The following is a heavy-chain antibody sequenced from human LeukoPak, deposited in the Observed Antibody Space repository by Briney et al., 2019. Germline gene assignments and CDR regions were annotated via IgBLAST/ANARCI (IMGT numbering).Heavy chain of an antibody. Sequence: ASVKVSCKASGYTFTSHDISWVRQATGQGLEWVGWMNPDSGDSGYAQKFQGRVSMTRETSITTAYMELSSLRSEDTAVYYCARGLWVVVNTGWYFDLWGRGTLVTVSS. CDR3: ARGLWVVVNTGWYFDL. D-gene: IGHD3-22*01. V-gene: IGHV1-8*01. CDR1: GYTFTSHD. J-gene: IGHJ2*01. CDR2: MNPDSGDS.